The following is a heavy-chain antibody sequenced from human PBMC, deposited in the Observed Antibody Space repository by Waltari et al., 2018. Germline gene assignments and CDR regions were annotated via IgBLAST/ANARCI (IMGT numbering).Heavy chain of an antibody. Sequence: VQLVQSGAEVTKPGSSVKVSCKASRGTCSSYAISWVRQAPGQGLEWMGGIIPILGTANYAQKFQCRVTITAGESTSTDYMELSSLRSEDTAVYYCAGAANFWSGYYEGDDYWGQGTLVTVSS. J-gene: IGHJ4*02. CDR3: AGAANFWSGYYEGDDY. CDR2: IIPILGTA. CDR1: RGTCSSYA. D-gene: IGHD3-3*01. V-gene: IGHV1-69*01.